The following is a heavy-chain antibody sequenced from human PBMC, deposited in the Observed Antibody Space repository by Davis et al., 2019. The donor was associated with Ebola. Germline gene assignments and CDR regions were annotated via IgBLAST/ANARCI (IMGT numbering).Heavy chain of an antibody. CDR3: ARHWGDYGDYSGY. CDR2: ISDFNGDT. V-gene: IGHV1-18*04. CDR1: GINFTTYG. J-gene: IGHJ4*02. D-gene: IGHD4-17*01. Sequence: ASVKVSCKASGINFTTYGISWVRQAPGQGLEWMGWISDFNGDTNYAQKIHGRVTMTTDTSTTTAYMELRSLRSDDTAVYYCARHWGDYGDYSGYWGQGTLVTVSS.